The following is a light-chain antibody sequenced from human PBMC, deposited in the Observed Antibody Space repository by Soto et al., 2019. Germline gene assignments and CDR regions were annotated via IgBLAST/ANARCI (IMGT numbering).Light chain of an antibody. CDR2: EAS. V-gene: IGKV1-17*01. J-gene: IGKJ1*01. CDR3: QQYTSYPWT. CDR1: QGIRND. Sequence: IQMTQSPSSLSASVGDRVTITCRASQGIRNDLGWYQQKPGKAPKLLIYEASRLESGVPSRISGSGSGTEFTLTISSLQPDDFATYYCQQYTSYPWTFGQGTKVDIK.